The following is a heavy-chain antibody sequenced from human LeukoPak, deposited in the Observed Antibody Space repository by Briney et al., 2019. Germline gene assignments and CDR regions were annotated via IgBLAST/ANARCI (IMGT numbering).Heavy chain of an antibody. CDR3: ASLKATRDSSGYYGLVAFDI. CDR1: GGSISSSSYY. D-gene: IGHD3-22*01. Sequence: PSETLSLTCTVSGGSISSSSYYWGWIRQPPGKGLEWIGSIYYSGSTYYNPSLKSRVTISVDKSKNQFSLKLSSVTAADTAVYYCASLKATRDSSGYYGLVAFDIWGQGTMVTVSS. V-gene: IGHV4-39*07. J-gene: IGHJ3*02. CDR2: IYYSGST.